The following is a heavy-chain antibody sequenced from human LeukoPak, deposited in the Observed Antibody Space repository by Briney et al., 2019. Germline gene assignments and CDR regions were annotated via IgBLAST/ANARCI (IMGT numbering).Heavy chain of an antibody. CDR2: ISSSRNYI. CDR1: GLTFNKYS. J-gene: IGHJ5*02. Sequence: GGSLRLSCAASGLTFNKYSMNWVRQAPGKGLEWVSSISSSRNYIYYADSVKGRFTISRDNAKNSLYLQMTSLRAEDTAVYYCARIAAPGINWFDPWGQGTLVTVSS. V-gene: IGHV3-21*01. D-gene: IGHD6-13*01. CDR3: ARIAAPGINWFDP.